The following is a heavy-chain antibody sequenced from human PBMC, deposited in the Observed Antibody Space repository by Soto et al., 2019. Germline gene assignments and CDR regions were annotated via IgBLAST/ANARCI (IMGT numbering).Heavy chain of an antibody. V-gene: IGHV1-69*13. CDR1: GGLFSSFA. D-gene: IGHD3-16*01. CDR3: ARGGGPYVWFNEF. J-gene: IGHJ4*02. Sequence: SVKVSCKDSGGLFSSFAISWVRQAPGQGLEWMGGIIPVFGTTNYAQKFQGRVTITADESTNTAYMELSSLTSDDTAMYYCARGGGPYVWFNEFWGQGTKVTVYS. CDR2: IIPVFGTT.